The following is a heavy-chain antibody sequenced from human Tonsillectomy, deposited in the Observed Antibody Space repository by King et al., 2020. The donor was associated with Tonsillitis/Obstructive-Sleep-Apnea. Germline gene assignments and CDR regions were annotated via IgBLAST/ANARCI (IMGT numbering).Heavy chain of an antibody. J-gene: IGHJ5*02. V-gene: IGHV4-39*01. Sequence: QLQESGPGLVKPSETLSLTCTVSGGSISSSSHYWGWFRQPPGKGLEWIGSSPYTGSTYYNPSLKSRVTISVDTSKNQFTLKLNTVTAADTAVYYCARGRSWYYNWFDPWGQGTLVTVSS. CDR3: ARGRSWYYNWFDP. D-gene: IGHD6-13*01. CDR2: SPYTGST. CDR1: GGSISSSSHY.